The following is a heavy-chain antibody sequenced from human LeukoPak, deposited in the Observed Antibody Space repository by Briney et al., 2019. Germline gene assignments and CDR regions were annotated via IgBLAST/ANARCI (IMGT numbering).Heavy chain of an antibody. CDR3: VRLRSDAFDI. V-gene: IGHV4-39*01. CDR1: GGSISSSSYY. J-gene: IGHJ3*02. CDR2: IYHSVRT. Sequence: SETLSLTCTVSGGSISSSSYYWGWIRQPPGKGMEWIESIYHSVRTYYIPSLNSPVTISVDTSKSQFSMSLSSVTAADTAVYYCVRLRSDAFDIWGQGTMVIVSS.